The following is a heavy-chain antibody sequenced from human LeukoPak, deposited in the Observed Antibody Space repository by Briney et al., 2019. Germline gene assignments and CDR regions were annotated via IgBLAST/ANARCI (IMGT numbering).Heavy chain of an antibody. V-gene: IGHV3-15*01. CDR2: IKSITDGGTT. Sequence: GGSLRLSCAASGFTFSNAWMSWVRQAPGKGLEWVGRIKSITDGGTTDYAAPVKGRFTISRDDSKNTLYLQMNSLKTEDTAVYYCTTSPAAYCGGDCYSRFDYWGQGTLVTVSS. D-gene: IGHD2-21*02. J-gene: IGHJ4*02. CDR1: GFTFSNAW. CDR3: TTSPAAYCGGDCYSRFDY.